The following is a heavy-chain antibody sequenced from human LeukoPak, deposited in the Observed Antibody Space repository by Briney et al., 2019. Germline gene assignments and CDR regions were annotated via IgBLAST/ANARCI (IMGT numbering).Heavy chain of an antibody. CDR1: GYTFTSYD. CDR3: ARDKVEVRGVIMGGVDY. CDR2: MNPSSGNT. J-gene: IGHJ4*02. V-gene: IGHV1-8*01. D-gene: IGHD3-10*01. Sequence: GASVKVSCKASGYTFTSYDINWVRQATGQGLEWMGWMNPSSGNTGYAQKFQGRVTMTRDTSISTAYMELSRLRSDDTAVYYCARDKVEVRGVIMGGVDYWGQGTLVTVSS.